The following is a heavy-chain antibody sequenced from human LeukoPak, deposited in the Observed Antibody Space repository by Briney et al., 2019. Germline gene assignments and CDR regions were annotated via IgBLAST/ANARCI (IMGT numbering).Heavy chain of an antibody. J-gene: IGHJ4*02. D-gene: IGHD6-13*01. V-gene: IGHV4-61*10. Sequence: SQTLSLTCTVSGGSISSGSYYWSWIRQPAGKGLEWIGYIYYSGSTNYNPSLKSRVTISVDTSKNQFSLKLSSVTAADTAVYYCARGPLHFLRAAGTIDYWGQGTLVTVSS. CDR2: IYYSGST. CDR3: ARGPLHFLRAAGTIDY. CDR1: GGSISSGSYY.